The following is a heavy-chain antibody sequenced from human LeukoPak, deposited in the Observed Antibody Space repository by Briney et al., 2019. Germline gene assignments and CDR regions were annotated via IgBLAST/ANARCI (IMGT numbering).Heavy chain of an antibody. D-gene: IGHD3-22*01. CDR3: ARVLNYYDSSGQDYYYGMDV. J-gene: IGHJ6*02. CDR2: ISAYNGNT. CDR1: GYTFTSYG. V-gene: IGHV1-18*01. Sequence: ASVKVSCRASGYTFTSYGISWVRQAPGQGLEWMGWISAYNGNTNYAQKLQGRVTMTTDTSTSTAYMELRSLRSDDTAVYYCARVLNYYDSSGQDYYYGMDVWGQGTTVTVSS.